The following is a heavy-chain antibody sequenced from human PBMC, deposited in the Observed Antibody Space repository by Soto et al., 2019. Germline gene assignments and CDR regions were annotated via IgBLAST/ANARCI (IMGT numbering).Heavy chain of an antibody. V-gene: IGHV1-18*01. CDR3: ARGGLAVRPSGYFDL. CDR2: ISAYNGDT. Sequence: QVQLVQSGAEVKKPGASVKVSCKTSGYTFTSYGINWVRQAPGQGLEWMGWISAYNGDTNSAQNLQGRVTMTTDTSTSTAYMELRSLRSDDTAVYYCARGGLAVRPSGYFDLWGRGTLVTVSS. CDR1: GYTFTSYG. J-gene: IGHJ2*01. D-gene: IGHD6-6*01.